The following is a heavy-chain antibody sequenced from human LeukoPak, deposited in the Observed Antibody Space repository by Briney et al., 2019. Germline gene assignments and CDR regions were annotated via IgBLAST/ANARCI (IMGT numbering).Heavy chain of an antibody. D-gene: IGHD2-21*01. CDR1: GFTFSNFA. V-gene: IGHV3-64*01. Sequence: GGSLRLSCAASGFTFSNFAMHWVRQAPGKQLEYVSAISSDGGSTYYANSVKGRFTISRDNSKNTLYLQMNSLRAEDTAIYYCVRDHLWAFDIWGQGTMVTVSS. CDR2: ISSDGGST. CDR3: VRDHLWAFDI. J-gene: IGHJ3*02.